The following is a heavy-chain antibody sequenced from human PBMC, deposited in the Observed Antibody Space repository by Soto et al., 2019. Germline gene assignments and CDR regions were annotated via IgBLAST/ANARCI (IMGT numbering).Heavy chain of an antibody. D-gene: IGHD1-1*01. Sequence: QVHLVQSGAEVKSPGSAVKVSCKVSGAGDTFSNYGLNWMRQAPGQGLEWMGGTIPAFGTANYAQKFQGRVTITADTSTTTAYMDLSSLRSDDTAVYYCWRHDKTALPPLDSWGKGTLVSVSS. CDR2: TIPAFGTA. CDR3: WRHDKTALPPLDS. CDR1: GAGDTFSNYG. V-gene: IGHV1-69*06. J-gene: IGHJ4*02.